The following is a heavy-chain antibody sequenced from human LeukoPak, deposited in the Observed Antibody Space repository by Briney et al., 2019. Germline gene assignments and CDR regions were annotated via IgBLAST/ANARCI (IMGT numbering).Heavy chain of an antibody. D-gene: IGHD6-6*01. CDR3: AKGVAARPTLFDY. CDR2: IGGSGGST. CDR1: GFTFSSYA. V-gene: IGHV3-23*01. Sequence: GGSLRLSCAASGFTFSSYAMSWVRQAPGKGLEWVSAIGGSGGSTYYADSVKGRFTISRDNSKNTLYLQMNSLRAEDTAVYYCAKGVAARPTLFDYWGQGTLVTVSS. J-gene: IGHJ4*02.